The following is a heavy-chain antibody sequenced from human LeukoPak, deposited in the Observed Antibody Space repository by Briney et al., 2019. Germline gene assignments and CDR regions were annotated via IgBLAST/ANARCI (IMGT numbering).Heavy chain of an antibody. J-gene: IGHJ3*02. CDR1: GGSISTPNW. CDR2: IYHSGNT. CDR3: ARGAPVTHDAFDI. Sequence: PSETLSLTCAVSGGSISTPNWWSRVRQPPGKGLEWIGEIYHSGNTNYNPSLKSRVTISVDKSKDQFSLKLSSVTAADTAVYYCARGAPVTHDAFDIWGQGTMVTVSS. D-gene: IGHD4-11*01. V-gene: IGHV4-4*02.